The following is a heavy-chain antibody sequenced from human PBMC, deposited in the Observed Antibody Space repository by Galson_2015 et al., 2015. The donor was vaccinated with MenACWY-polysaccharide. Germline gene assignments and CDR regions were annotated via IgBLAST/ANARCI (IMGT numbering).Heavy chain of an antibody. CDR2: IYHSGST. CDR1: GDSINYSSYF. CDR3: ARLYGEGEYYFDY. Sequence: DTLSLTCPVSGDSINYSSYFWGWIRRPPGQGLAWIGAIYHSGSTYYNPSLKSRVTISIDTSKKQFPLKLGSVTAADTAVYYCARLYGEGEYYFDYWGQGALVTVSS. V-gene: IGHV4-39*01. D-gene: IGHD3-10*01. J-gene: IGHJ4*02.